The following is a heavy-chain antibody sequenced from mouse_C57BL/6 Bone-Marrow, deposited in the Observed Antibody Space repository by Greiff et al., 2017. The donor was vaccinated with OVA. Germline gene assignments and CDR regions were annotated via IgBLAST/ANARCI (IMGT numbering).Heavy chain of an antibody. J-gene: IGHJ4*01. CDR1: GFTFSDYS. V-gene: IGHV5-12*01. CDR3: AREGYNDSSPDAMDY. Sequence: EVQLVESGGGLVQPGGSLKLSCAASGFTFSDYSMYWVRQTPEKRLEWVAYISNGGGSTYYQDTVKGRFTISRDNAKNTLNLQMSRLKTEDTAMYYCAREGYNDSSPDAMDYWGQGTSVTVSA. D-gene: IGHD1-1*01. CDR2: ISNGGGST.